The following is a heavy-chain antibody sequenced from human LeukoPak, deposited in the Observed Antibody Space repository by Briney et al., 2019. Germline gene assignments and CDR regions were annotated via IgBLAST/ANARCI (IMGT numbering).Heavy chain of an antibody. CDR2: VSLSGLT. CDR1: GGSITSTNW. J-gene: IGHJ4*02. Sequence: KSSETLSLTCGVSGGSITSTNWRSWVRQPPREGLEWIGEVSLSGLTNYNPSLSSRVIMALDTSKNHLSLHLTSVTAADTAVYYCSRENGAFCPFGYWGQGYLVTVLS. V-gene: IGHV4-4*02. CDR3: SRENGAFCPFGY. D-gene: IGHD2-8*01.